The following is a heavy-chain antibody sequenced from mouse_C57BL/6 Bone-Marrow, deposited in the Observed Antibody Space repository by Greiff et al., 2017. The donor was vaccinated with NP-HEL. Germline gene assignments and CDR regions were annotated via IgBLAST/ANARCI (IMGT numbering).Heavy chain of an antibody. CDR2: IYPRSGNT. CDR1: GYTFTSYG. D-gene: IGHD1-1*01. Sequence: QVQLQQSGAELARPGASVKLSCKASGYTFTSYGISWVKQRTGQGLEWIGEIYPRSGNTYYNEKFKGKATLTADKSSSTAYMELRSLTSEDSAVYFCAREGNYYGSQYFDVWGTEATVTVSS. V-gene: IGHV1-81*01. J-gene: IGHJ1*03. CDR3: AREGNYYGSQYFDV.